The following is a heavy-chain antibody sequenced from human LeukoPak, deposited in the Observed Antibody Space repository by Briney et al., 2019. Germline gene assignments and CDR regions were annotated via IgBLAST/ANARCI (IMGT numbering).Heavy chain of an antibody. CDR1: GFTFSNYA. CDR2: ISGSGGST. D-gene: IGHD5-18*01. CDR3: AQGRLGYSYGAFDH. V-gene: IGHV3-23*01. J-gene: IGHJ4*02. Sequence: PGGSLRLSCAASGFTFSNYAMSCVRQAPGKGLEWVSVISGSGGSTNFADSVKGRFTSSRDNSKNTLYLQMHSLRVEDTAVYYCAQGRLGYSYGAFDHWGQGTLVTVSS.